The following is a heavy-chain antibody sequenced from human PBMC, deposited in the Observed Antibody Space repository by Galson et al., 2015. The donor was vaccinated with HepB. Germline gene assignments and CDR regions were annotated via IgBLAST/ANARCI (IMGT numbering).Heavy chain of an antibody. J-gene: IGHJ6*02. Sequence: SLRLSCAASGFSFGDYYMTWIRQAPGKGLEWVSYITNSGTTIYYADSVKGRFTISRDNAKNSLYLQMNSLRAEDAAVYYCARFGYYDTSGYWSDGMDVWGQGTTVTVSS. CDR2: ITNSGTTI. CDR3: ARFGYYDTSGYWSDGMDV. CDR1: GFSFGDYY. V-gene: IGHV3-11*01. D-gene: IGHD3-22*01.